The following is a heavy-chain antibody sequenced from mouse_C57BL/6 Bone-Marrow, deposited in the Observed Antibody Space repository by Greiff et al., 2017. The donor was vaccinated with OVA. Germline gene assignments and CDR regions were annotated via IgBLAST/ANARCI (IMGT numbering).Heavy chain of an antibody. D-gene: IGHD1-1*01. CDR1: GFTFSSYA. J-gene: IGHJ4*01. CDR2: ISDGGSYT. V-gene: IGHV5-4*01. CDR3: ARDPITTVVAGAMDY. Sequence: EVKLMESGGGLVKPGGSLKLSCAASGFTFSSYAMSWVRQTPEKRLEWVATISDGGSYTYYPDNVKGRFTISRDNAKNNLYLQMSHLKSEDTAMYYCARDPITTVVAGAMDYWGQGTSVTVSS.